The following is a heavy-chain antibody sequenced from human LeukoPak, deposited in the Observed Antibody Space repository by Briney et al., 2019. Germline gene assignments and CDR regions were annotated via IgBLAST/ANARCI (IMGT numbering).Heavy chain of an antibody. J-gene: IGHJ4*02. CDR1: GFAFETYT. CDR2: ISSTRSDI. V-gene: IGHV3-21*04. CDR3: AKGLFSGYDKYLDS. Sequence: GGSLRLSCVASGFAFETYTMNWVRQAPGKGLEWVSFISSTRSDINDADSVRYRFTISRDNAKDSFVLQMDSLRVENTAVYYCAKGLFSGYDKYLDSWGQGTLVTVSS. D-gene: IGHD5-12*01.